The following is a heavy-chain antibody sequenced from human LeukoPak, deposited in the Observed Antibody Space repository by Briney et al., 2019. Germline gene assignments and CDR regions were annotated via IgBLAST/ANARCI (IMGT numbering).Heavy chain of an antibody. CDR1: GGTFSSYA. CDR2: IIPIFGTA. D-gene: IGHD3-22*01. Sequence: ASVKVSCKASGGTFSSYAISWVRRAPGQGLEWMGRIIPIFGTANYAQKFQGRVTITTDESTSTAYMELSSLRSEDTAVYYCARVWYYDSSGYYSVGYFQHWGQGTLVTVSS. J-gene: IGHJ1*01. CDR3: ARVWYYDSSGYYSVGYFQH. V-gene: IGHV1-69*05.